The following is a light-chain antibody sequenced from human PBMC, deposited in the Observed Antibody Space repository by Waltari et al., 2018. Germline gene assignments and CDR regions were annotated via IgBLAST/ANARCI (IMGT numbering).Light chain of an antibody. V-gene: IGKV4-1*01. CDR2: WAS. Sequence: DIVMTQSPDSLAVSLGERATINCKSSQSVLSSSNNKNYLAWYQQKPGQPPKLLMYWASTRESGVPDRFSCSGSGTDFTLTISSLQAEDVAVYYCQQYYSTPRLTFGGGTKVEIK. CDR3: QQYYSTPRLT. CDR1: QSVLSSSNNKNY. J-gene: IGKJ4*01.